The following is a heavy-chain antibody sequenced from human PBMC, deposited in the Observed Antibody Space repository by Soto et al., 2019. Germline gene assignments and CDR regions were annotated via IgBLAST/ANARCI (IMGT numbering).Heavy chain of an antibody. CDR1: GGSISSSNW. V-gene: IGHV4-4*02. CDR3: ARDIAPSDCSSTSCYGGEDY. CDR2: IYHSGST. Sequence: QVQLQESGPGLVKPSGTLSLTCAVSGGSISSSNWWSWVRQPPGKGLEWIGEIYHSGSTNYNPSLKSRVTISVDKSKNQFSLKLSSVTAADTAVYYCARDIAPSDCSSTSCYGGEDYWGQGTLVTVSS. J-gene: IGHJ4*02. D-gene: IGHD2-2*01.